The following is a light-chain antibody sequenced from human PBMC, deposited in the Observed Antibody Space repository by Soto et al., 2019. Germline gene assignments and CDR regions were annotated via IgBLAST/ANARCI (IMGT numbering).Light chain of an antibody. CDR1: QSVPGNY. V-gene: IGKV3-20*01. Sequence: EIVLTQSPGTLSLTPGERATLSCRASQSVPGNYLAWLQHKPGQAPRLLIYGASNRATDTPARFSGSGSGTDFTLTITRLEPDYLAVYYCHQYNAPPWTLGLGKRLEIK. CDR3: HQYNAPPWT. J-gene: IGKJ1*01. CDR2: GAS.